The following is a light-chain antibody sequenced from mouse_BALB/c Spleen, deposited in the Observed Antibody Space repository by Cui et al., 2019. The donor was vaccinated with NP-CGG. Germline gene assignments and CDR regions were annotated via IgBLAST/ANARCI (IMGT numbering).Light chain of an antibody. Sequence: QAVVTQESALTTSPGETVTLTCRSSTGAVTTSNYANWVQEKPDHLFTGLICGTKNRAPGVPARFSGSLIGDKTALTITGAQTEDEAIYFCALWYSNHWFFGGGTKLTVL. V-gene: IGLV1*01. CDR2: GTK. CDR1: TGAVTTSNY. CDR3: ALWYSNHWF. J-gene: IGLJ1*01.